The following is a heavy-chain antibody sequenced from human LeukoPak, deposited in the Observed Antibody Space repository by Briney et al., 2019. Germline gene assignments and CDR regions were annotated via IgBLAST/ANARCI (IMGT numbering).Heavy chain of an antibody. CDR2: IKSDGSNT. CDR1: GFPFSTYW. Sequence: PGGSLRLSCAASGFPFSTYWMHWVRQAPGKGLVWVSGIKSDGSNTRYADPVKGRFTISRDNAKNTLYLQMNSLRAEDTAVYYCASSWSLTNWGKGTLVTVSS. J-gene: IGHJ4*02. D-gene: IGHD6-13*01. CDR3: ASSWSLTN. V-gene: IGHV3-74*01.